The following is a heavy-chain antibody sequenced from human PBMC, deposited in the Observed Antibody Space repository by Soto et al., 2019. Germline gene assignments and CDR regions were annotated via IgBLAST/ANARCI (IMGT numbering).Heavy chain of an antibody. CDR2: INAGNGNT. D-gene: IGHD3-9*01. CDR3: ATASLRYFDWYGFDD. Sequence: ASVKVSCKACGYTFTSYAMHWVRQAPGKRLEWMGWINAGNGNTRYSKKFQGRVTITRDTSASTAYMELSSLRSEDTAVYYCATASLRYFDWYGFDDWGQGTLVTVSS. V-gene: IGHV1-3*01. J-gene: IGHJ4*02. CDR1: GYTFTSYA.